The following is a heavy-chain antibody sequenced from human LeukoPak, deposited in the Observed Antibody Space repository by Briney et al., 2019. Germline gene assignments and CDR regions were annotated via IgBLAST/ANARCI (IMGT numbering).Heavy chain of an antibody. CDR3: ASLHHLPRGGVPVTIS. D-gene: IGHD6-19*01. CDR2: ISKSGSNI. V-gene: IGHV3-48*02. CDR1: GFSFSGYS. Sequence: GGSLRLSCAASGFSFSGYSMNWVRQAPGKGLEWVSFISKSGSNIYYADSVRGRFTISRDNDGNSLYLQMNSLRDEDTALYYCASLHHLPRGGVPVTISWGQGTLVTVSP. J-gene: IGHJ5*02.